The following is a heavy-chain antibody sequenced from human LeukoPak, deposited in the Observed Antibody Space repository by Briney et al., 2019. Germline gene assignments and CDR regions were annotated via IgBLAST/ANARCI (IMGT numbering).Heavy chain of an antibody. CDR3: ARSFITMVRGVIMGANWFDP. D-gene: IGHD3-10*01. J-gene: IGHJ5*02. CDR1: GYTFTSYG. Sequence: ASVKVSCKASGYTFTSYGISWVRQAPGQGLEWMGWISAYNGNTNYAQKLQGRVTMTTDTSTSTAYLELRSLRSDDTAVYYCARSFITMVRGVIMGANWFDPWGQGTLVTVSS. CDR2: ISAYNGNT. V-gene: IGHV1-18*01.